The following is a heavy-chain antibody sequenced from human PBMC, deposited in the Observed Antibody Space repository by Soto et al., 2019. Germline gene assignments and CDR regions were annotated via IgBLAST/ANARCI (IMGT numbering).Heavy chain of an antibody. J-gene: IGHJ4*02. CDR2: ISYDGSNK. CDR3: AKVSSSWSELQTGIDY. Sequence: GGSLRLSCAASGFTFSSYGMHWVRQAPGKGLEWVAVISYDGSNKYYADSVKGRFTISRDNSKNTLYLQMNSLRAEDTAVYYCAKVSSSWSELQTGIDYWGQGTLVTVSS. CDR1: GFTFSSYG. D-gene: IGHD6-13*01. V-gene: IGHV3-30*18.